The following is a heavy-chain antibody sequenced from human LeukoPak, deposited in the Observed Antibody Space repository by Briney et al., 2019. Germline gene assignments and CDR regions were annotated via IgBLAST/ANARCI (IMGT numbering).Heavy chain of an antibody. J-gene: IGHJ4*02. CDR2: ISGNGGRT. D-gene: IGHD3-10*01. CDR1: GFTFSDYY. V-gene: IGHV3-23*01. CDR3: AKEQTSSGYFDY. Sequence: PGGSLRLSCAASGFTFSDYYMSWVRQAPGKGLEWVAAISGNGGRTYYRDSVKGRFTISRDNPKNTLYLLMNSLSAEDTALYYCAKEQTSSGYFDYWGQGTLVTVSS.